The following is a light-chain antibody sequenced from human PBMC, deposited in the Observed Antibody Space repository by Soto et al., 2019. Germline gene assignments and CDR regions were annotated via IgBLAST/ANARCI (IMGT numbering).Light chain of an antibody. CDR3: HQYGSLYT. CDR2: GAS. CDR1: RSVSSSY. Sequence: EIVLTQSPGTLSLSPGARATLCCRASRSVSSSYLAWYQQKPGQAPRLLIYGASSRATGIPDRFSGSVSGTDFTLNISRLEPEDFAVYYCHQYGSLYTFGQGTKVDIK. J-gene: IGKJ2*01. V-gene: IGKV3-20*01.